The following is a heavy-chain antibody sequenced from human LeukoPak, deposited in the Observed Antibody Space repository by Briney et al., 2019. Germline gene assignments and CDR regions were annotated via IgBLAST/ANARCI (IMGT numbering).Heavy chain of an antibody. CDR3: ARGQRRLQDY. CDR1: GGSISSYY. CDR2: IYYSGST. V-gene: IGHV4-59*08. J-gene: IGHJ4*02. Sequence: PSETLSLTCTVSGGSISSYYWNWIRQPPGKGLEWIGYIYYSGSTNYNPSLKSRVTISVDTSKNQFSLKLSSVTAADTAVYYCARGQRRLQDYWGQGTLVTVSS.